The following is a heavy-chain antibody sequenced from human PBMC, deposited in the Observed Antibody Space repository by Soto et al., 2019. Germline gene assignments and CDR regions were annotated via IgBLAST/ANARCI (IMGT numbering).Heavy chain of an antibody. CDR2: IYWDGDE. CDR3: ARCASSHYSYYYFGMDV. CDR1: GFSLTTSGVG. J-gene: IGHJ6*02. D-gene: IGHD6-13*01. V-gene: IGHV2-5*02. Sequence: QITLKESGPTLVKPTQTLTLTCTFSGFSLTTSGVGVGWIRQPPGKALEWVAIIYWDGDERYRPSLRSRLIIAKDTSKNQVVLTMTNMDPVDTATYFCARCASSHYSYYYFGMDVWGRGTTVTV.